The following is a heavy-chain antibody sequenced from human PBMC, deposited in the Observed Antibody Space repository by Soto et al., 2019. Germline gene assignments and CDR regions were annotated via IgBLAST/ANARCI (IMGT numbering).Heavy chain of an antibody. CDR3: AKGRFGENYYFDY. J-gene: IGHJ4*02. Sequence: EVQLVESGGGLVQPGRSLRLSCAASGFTFDDYAMHWVRQAPGKGLEWVSGISWNSGSIGYADSVKGRFTISRDNAKNSLYLQMNSLRAEDTALYYCAKGRFGENYYFDYWGQGTLVTVSS. CDR2: ISWNSGSI. D-gene: IGHD3-10*01. CDR1: GFTFDDYA. V-gene: IGHV3-9*01.